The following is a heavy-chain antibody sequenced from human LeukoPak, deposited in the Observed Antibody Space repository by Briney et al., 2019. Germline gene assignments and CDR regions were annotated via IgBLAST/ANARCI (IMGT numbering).Heavy chain of an antibody. CDR1: GFTFSSYG. Sequence: PGGSLRLSCAASGFTFSSYGMHWVRQAPGKGLEWVAVIWYDGSNKNYADSVKGRFTISRDNSKDTLYLQMNGLRAEDTAVYFCAKQSAGSAAWYSLHYDFWGQGTLVTVSS. V-gene: IGHV3-33*06. D-gene: IGHD6-13*01. CDR2: IWYDGSNK. CDR3: AKQSAGSAAWYSLHYDF. J-gene: IGHJ4*02.